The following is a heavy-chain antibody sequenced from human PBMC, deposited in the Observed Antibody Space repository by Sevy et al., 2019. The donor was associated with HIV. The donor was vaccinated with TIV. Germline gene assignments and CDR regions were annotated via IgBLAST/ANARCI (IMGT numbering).Heavy chain of an antibody. CDR1: GFTFSSYW. CDR3: VRGINGWQGMDV. J-gene: IGHJ6*02. D-gene: IGHD6-19*01. Sequence: GGSLRLSCAASGFTFSSYWMYWVRQAPGKGLVWVSRINSDGSDTNYADSVKGRFSISRDNARNTLYLQMNSLRAEDTAVYYCVRGINGWQGMDVWGQGTTVTVSS. CDR2: INSDGSDT. V-gene: IGHV3-74*01.